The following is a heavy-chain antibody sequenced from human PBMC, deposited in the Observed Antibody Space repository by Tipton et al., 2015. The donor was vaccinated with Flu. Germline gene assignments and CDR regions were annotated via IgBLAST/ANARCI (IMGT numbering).Heavy chain of an antibody. J-gene: IGHJ4*02. D-gene: IGHD1-26*01. CDR1: GFTFDDYA. CDR3: AKDSGSYQEFDY. CDR2: ISWNSGSI. V-gene: IGHV3-9*01. Sequence: SLRLSCAASGFTFDDYAMHWVRQAPGKGLEWVSGISWNSGSIGYADSVKGRFTISRDNAKNSLYLQMNSLRAEDTALYYCAKDSGSYQEFDYWGQGTLVTVSS.